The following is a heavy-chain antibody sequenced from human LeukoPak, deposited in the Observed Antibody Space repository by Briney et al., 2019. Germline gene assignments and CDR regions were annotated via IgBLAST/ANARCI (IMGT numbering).Heavy chain of an antibody. D-gene: IGHD6-19*01. CDR3: GKDRGGYSRGWSYFGY. CDR1: GFTFSSYE. V-gene: IGHV3-48*03. CDR2: ISSSGSTI. J-gene: IGHJ4*02. Sequence: PGGPLRLSCAASGFTFSSYEMNWVRQSPGKGLEWISYISSSGSTIYYADSVKGRFTISRDNSKNTLYLQLNSLRAEDTAVYYCGKDRGGYSRGWSYFGYWGQGTLSPSPQ.